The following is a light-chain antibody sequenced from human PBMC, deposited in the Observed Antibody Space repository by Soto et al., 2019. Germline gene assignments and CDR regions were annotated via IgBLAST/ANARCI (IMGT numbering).Light chain of an antibody. J-gene: IGKJ4*01. CDR2: SAS. Sequence: DIQMTQSPSSPSASVGDRVTITCQASQDISNYLNWYQQKPGKAPDLLIYSASTLQSGVPSRFSGSGSETEFSLTIRALQPEDFATYYCQQLSRYPLTFGGGTKVDIK. CDR1: QDISNY. V-gene: IGKV1-9*01. CDR3: QQLSRYPLT.